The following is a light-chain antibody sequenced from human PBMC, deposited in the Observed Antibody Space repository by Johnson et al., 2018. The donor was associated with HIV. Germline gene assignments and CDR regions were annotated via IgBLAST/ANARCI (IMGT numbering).Light chain of an antibody. Sequence: QSVLTQPPSVSAAPGQKVTISCSGSSSNIGNNYVSWYQQLPGTAPKLLIYENNKRPSGTPDRFSGSQSGTSATLGITGLQTGDEADYSCGTWDSSLRSGFFGTGTKVTVL. CDR1: SSNIGNNY. J-gene: IGLJ1*01. CDR2: ENN. V-gene: IGLV1-51*02. CDR3: GTWDSSLRSGF.